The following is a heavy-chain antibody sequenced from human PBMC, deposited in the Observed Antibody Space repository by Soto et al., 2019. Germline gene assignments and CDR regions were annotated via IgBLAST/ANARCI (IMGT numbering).Heavy chain of an antibody. CDR1: GGTFSSYA. CDR2: IIPIFGTA. CDR3: ARDPGLYSSSSGPTDYYYGMDV. J-gene: IGHJ6*02. D-gene: IGHD6-6*01. V-gene: IGHV1-69*06. Sequence: QVQLVQSGAEVKKPGSSVKVSCKASGGTFSSYAISWVRQAPGQGLEWMGGIIPIFGTANYAQKFQGRVTITADKSTSTAYMELSSLRSEDTAVYYCARDPGLYSSSSGPTDYYYGMDVWGQGTTVTVSS.